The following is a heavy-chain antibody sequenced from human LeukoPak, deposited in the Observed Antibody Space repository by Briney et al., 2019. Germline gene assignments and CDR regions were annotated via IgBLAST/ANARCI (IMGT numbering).Heavy chain of an antibody. V-gene: IGHV3-30*02. CDR2: IRYDGSNK. CDR1: GFTFSSYG. D-gene: IGHD2-2*01. CDR3: AKVNSGYCSSTSCYGDY. J-gene: IGHJ4*02. Sequence: PGGSLRLYCAASGFTFSSYGMHWVRQAQGKGLEWVAFIRYDGSNKYYADSVKGRFTISRDNSKNAVYLQMNSLRAEDTSVYYCAKVNSGYCSSTSCYGDYWGQGTLVTVSS.